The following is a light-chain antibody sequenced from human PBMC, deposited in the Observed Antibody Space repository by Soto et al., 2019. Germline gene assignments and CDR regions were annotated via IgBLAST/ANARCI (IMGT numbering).Light chain of an antibody. J-gene: IGKJ5*01. CDR1: QTISSW. CDR2: KAS. CDR3: QQYDSFSVT. V-gene: IGKV1-5*03. Sequence: DIQMTQSPSTLSGSVGDRVTITCRASQTISSWLALYQQKPGKAPKLLIYKASTLKSGVPSRFSGSGSGTEFRLTISTMQPDDVATYDCQQYDSFSVTVGQGTRLQIK.